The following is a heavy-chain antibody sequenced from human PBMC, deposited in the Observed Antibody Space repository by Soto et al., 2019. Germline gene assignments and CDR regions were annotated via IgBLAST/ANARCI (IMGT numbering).Heavy chain of an antibody. J-gene: IGHJ6*02. Sequence: QVQLVQSGAEVKKPGSSVKVSCKASGGTFSSYAISWVRQAPGQGLEWMGGTIPIFGTANYAQKFQGRVTITADESTSTAYMELSSLRSEDTAVYYCARDPHLYSSSSFYYGMDVWGQGTTVTVSS. CDR2: TIPIFGTA. D-gene: IGHD6-6*01. V-gene: IGHV1-69*01. CDR3: ARDPHLYSSSSFYYGMDV. CDR1: GGTFSSYA.